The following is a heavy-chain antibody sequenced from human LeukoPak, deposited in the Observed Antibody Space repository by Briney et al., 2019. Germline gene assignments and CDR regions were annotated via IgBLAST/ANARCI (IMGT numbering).Heavy chain of an antibody. J-gene: IGHJ4*02. CDR1: GFTFSSYA. Sequence: GGSLRLSCAASGFTFSSYAMHWVHQAPGKGLEWVAVISYDGSNKYYADSVKGRFTISRDNSKNTLYLQMNSLRAEDTAVYYCAGTADYWGQGTLVTVSS. CDR2: ISYDGSNK. D-gene: IGHD1-1*01. V-gene: IGHV3-30-3*01. CDR3: AGTADY.